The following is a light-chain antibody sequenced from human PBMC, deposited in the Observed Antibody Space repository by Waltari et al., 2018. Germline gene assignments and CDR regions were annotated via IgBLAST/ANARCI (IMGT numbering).Light chain of an antibody. V-gene: IGKV4-1*01. CDR3: QQYYSTPPIT. CDR2: WAS. J-gene: IGKJ4*01. Sequence: DIVMNQSPDSLAVSLGERATINCKYSQSVLYSSNNKNYLAWYQQKPGQPPKLLIYWASTRESGVPDRFSGSGSGTDFTLTISSLQAEDVAVYYCQQYYSTPPITFGGGTKVEIK. CDR1: QSVLYSSNNKNY.